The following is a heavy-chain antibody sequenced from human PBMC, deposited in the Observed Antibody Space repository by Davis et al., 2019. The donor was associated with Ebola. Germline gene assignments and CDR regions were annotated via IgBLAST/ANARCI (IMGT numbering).Heavy chain of an antibody. D-gene: IGHD6-6*01. J-gene: IGHJ4*02. CDR3: ARQTSSSWGDY. CDR1: AGPIRSSSQY. CDR2: ILRTGAT. Sequence: GSLRLSCTASAGPIRSSSQYWAWTCQPPGKGLEGMRSILRTGATSYNPSLKSRVTISVDTSKNHFSLKLSSVAAADTAVYYCARQTSSSWGDYWGQGTLVIVSS. V-gene: IGHV4-39*01.